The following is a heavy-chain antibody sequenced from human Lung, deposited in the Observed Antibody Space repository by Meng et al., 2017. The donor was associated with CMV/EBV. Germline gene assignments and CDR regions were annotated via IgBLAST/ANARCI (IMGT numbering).Heavy chain of an antibody. CDR1: GFTFSSYW. CDR2: INSDGSST. V-gene: IGHV3-74*01. Sequence: GGSLRLXXAASGFTFSSYWMHWVRQAPGKGLVWVSRINSDGSSTSYADSVKGRFTISRDNAKNTLYLQMNSLRAEDTAVYYCARVFDYDFWSGYYTNGMDVWGQGTTVTVSS. J-gene: IGHJ6*02. D-gene: IGHD3-3*01. CDR3: ARVFDYDFWSGYYTNGMDV.